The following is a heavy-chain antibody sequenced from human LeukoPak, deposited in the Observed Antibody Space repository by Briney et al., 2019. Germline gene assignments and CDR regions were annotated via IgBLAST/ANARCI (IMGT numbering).Heavy chain of an antibody. V-gene: IGHV4-39*01. CDR3: ARHSRIFGVVIARWFDP. CDR1: GGSISSSSYY. J-gene: IGHJ5*02. CDR2: IYYSGST. Sequence: SETLSLTCIVSGGSISSSSYYWGWIRQPPGKGLEWIGSIYYSGSTYYNPSLKSRVTISVDTSKNQFSLKLSSVTAADTAVYYCARHSRIFGVVIARWFDPWGQGTLVTVSS. D-gene: IGHD3-3*01.